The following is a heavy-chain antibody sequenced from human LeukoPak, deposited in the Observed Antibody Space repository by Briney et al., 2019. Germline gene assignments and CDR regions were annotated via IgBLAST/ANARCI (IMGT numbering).Heavy chain of an antibody. V-gene: IGHV4-38-2*02. J-gene: IGHJ4*02. CDR2: IYHSGTT. CDR1: GYSNISGFY. D-gene: IGHD6-13*01. CDR3: ARGLRTNSWYSSSDC. Sequence: PSETLSLTCSVSGYSNISGFYWGWIRQPPGKGLEWIGTIYHSGTTYYNPSLKSRVTISVDTSKNQFSLKVNSVAAADTAVYYCARGLRTNSWYSSSDCWGQGTLVTVSS.